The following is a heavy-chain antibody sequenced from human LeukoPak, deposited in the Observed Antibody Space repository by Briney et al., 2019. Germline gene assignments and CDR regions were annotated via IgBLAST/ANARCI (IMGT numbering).Heavy chain of an antibody. V-gene: IGHV3-21*01. CDR3: ARIAYNYGWGAFDI. J-gene: IGHJ3*02. D-gene: IGHD3-10*01. CDR2: ISSSSSYI. Sequence: GGSLRLSCAASGFTFSSYSMNWVRQAPGKGLEWVSSISSSSSYIYYADSVKGRFTISRDNSKNTLYLQMNSLRAEDTAVYYCARIAYNYGWGAFDIWGQGTMVTVSS. CDR1: GFTFSSYS.